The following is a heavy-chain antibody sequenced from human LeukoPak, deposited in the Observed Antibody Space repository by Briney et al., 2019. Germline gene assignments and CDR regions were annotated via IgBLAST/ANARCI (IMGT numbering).Heavy chain of an antibody. CDR3: ARDPNGDYIGTFDM. Sequence: GRSLRLSCAASEFTFSSYGMSWVRQAPGKGLEWVSSISGSGGSTQYADSVQGRFAISRDNSKNTLYLQMNSPRVEDTAVYFCARDPNGDYIGTFDMWGRGTMVSVSS. CDR2: ISGSGGST. D-gene: IGHD4-17*01. V-gene: IGHV3-23*01. CDR1: EFTFSSYG. J-gene: IGHJ3*02.